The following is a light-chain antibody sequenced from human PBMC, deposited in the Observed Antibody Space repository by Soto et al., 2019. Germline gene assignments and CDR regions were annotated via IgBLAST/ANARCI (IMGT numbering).Light chain of an antibody. CDR1: QSVRTC. CDR2: DAS. CDR3: QHRSSWHPTNT. Sequence: EIVLTQSPATLALSPGERATLSCRASQSVRTCIAWYQQRPGQAARLLIYDASYRATDIPRGFSGSGSGTDFTLTISSREPEVLAVYYCQHRSSWHPTNTVGQGTRLESK. J-gene: IGKJ5*01. V-gene: IGKV3-11*01.